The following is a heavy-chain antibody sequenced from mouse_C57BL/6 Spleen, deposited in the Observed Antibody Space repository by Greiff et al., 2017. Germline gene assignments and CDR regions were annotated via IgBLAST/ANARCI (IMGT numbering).Heavy chain of an antibody. Sequence: QVQLQQPGAELVKPGASVKLSCKASGYTFTSYWMHWVKQRPGQGLEWIGMIHPNSGSTNYNEKFKSKATLTVDKSSSTAYMQLSSLTSEDSAVYYCARCDGYYDYFDYWGQGTTLTVSS. CDR3: ARCDGYYDYFDY. J-gene: IGHJ2*01. CDR2: IHPNSGST. D-gene: IGHD2-3*01. CDR1: GYTFTSYW. V-gene: IGHV1-64*01.